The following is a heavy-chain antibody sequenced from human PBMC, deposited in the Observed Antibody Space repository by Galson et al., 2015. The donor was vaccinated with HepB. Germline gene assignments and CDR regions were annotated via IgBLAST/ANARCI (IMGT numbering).Heavy chain of an antibody. D-gene: IGHD6-13*01. Sequence: SLRLSCAASGFAFNIYTMHWVHQAPGKGLDWVAVISYDGYYKFYAESVKGRFTISRDNSKDTLYLEMDSLRPDDTALYYCARPLAGLPADGHFYDSWGQGTFVTVSS. J-gene: IGHJ4*02. V-gene: IGHV3-30-3*01. CDR2: ISYDGYYK. CDR1: GFAFNIYT. CDR3: ARPLAGLPADGHFYDS.